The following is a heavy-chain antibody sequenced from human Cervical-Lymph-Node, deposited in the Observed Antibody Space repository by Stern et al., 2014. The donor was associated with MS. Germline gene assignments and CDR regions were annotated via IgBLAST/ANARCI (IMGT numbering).Heavy chain of an antibody. CDR3: ARDVRSLYNWDYFWFDP. CDR2: IYPSGST. J-gene: IGHJ5*02. Sequence: QVQLQESGPRLVKPSQTLSLTCIVSGGPISSGSDYWSWIRQPAGKGLEWIGRIYPSGSTNYNPSLRSRVTMSIDTSKNPFSLKLSSVTAADTAVYYCARDVRSLYNWDYFWFDPWGQGILVTVSS. CDR1: GGPISSGSDY. D-gene: IGHD1-7*01. V-gene: IGHV4-61*02.